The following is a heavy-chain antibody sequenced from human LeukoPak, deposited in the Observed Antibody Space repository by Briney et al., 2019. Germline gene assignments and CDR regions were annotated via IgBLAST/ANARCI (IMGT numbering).Heavy chain of an antibody. D-gene: IGHD6-19*01. CDR1: GGSISSYY. CDR3: ARAVARGWLGYYYYYGMDV. Sequence: SETLSLTCTVSGGSISSYYWSWIRQPPGKGLEWIGYIYYSGSTNYNPSLKSRVTISVDTSKNQFSLKLSSVTAADTAVYYCARAVARGWLGYYYYYGMDVWGQGTTVTVSS. J-gene: IGHJ6*02. CDR2: IYYSGST. V-gene: IGHV4-59*01.